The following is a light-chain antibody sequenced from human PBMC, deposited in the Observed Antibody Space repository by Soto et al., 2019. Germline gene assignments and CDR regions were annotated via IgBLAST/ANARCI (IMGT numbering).Light chain of an antibody. V-gene: IGKV1-8*01. Sequence: AIRMTQSPSSFSASTGDRVTITCRASQGISSYLAWYQQKPGKAPKLLIYAASTLQSGVPSRFSGSGSGTDFTRTISCLPTEDLATYYCQQYYSSPYTFGQGTKLEIK. CDR3: QQYYSSPYT. CDR2: AAS. J-gene: IGKJ2*01. CDR1: QGISSY.